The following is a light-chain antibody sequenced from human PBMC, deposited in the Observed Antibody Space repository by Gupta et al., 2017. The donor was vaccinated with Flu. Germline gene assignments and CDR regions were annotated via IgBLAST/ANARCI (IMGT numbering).Light chain of an antibody. CDR3: SSYTSRGTLV. V-gene: IGLV2-14*03. Sequence: HPGKAPKLLIYDVSNRPSGVSNRFSGSKSGHPASLTISGLQAEDEAHFYCSSYTSRGTLVFGGGTKLTVL. J-gene: IGLJ2*01. CDR2: DVS.